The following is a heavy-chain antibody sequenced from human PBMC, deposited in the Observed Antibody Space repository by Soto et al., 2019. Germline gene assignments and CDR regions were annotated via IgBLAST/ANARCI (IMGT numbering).Heavy chain of an antibody. D-gene: IGHD3-22*01. V-gene: IGHV3-48*01. Sequence: GGSLRLSCVGSGFSFNNYNMNWVRQVPGMGLEWVSYITNTGDNTYYADSVKGLFTISRDNADNSLYLQMNSLRAEDTAIYYCARDSVVVSFRPRNFDLWGRGTQVTVSS. CDR1: GFSFNNYN. CDR2: ITNTGDNT. CDR3: ARDSVVVSFRPRNFDL. J-gene: IGHJ2*01.